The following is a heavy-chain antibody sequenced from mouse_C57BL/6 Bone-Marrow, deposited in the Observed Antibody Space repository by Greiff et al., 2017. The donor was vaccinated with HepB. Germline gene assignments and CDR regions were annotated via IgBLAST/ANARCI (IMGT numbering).Heavy chain of an antibody. Sequence: EVHLVESGEGLVKPGGSLKLSCAASGFTFSSYAMSWVRQTPEKRLEWVAYISSGGDYIYYADTVKGRFTISRDNARNTLYLQMSSLKSEDTAMYYCTREGEKITTTGFAYWGQGTLVTVSA. CDR2: ISSGGDYI. J-gene: IGHJ3*01. D-gene: IGHD1-1*01. CDR1: GFTFSSYA. V-gene: IGHV5-9-1*02. CDR3: TREGEKITTTGFAY.